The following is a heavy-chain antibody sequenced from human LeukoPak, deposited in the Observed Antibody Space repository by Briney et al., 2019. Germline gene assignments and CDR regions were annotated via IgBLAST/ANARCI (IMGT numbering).Heavy chain of an antibody. CDR2: IYTDGSA. V-gene: IGHV3-53*01. J-gene: IGHJ4*02. Sequence: GGSLRLSCAASGFTVSSNFMIWVRQAPGKGLEWVSVIYTDGSAHYADSVKGRFTISRDSSRNTLYLQMNSLRAEDTAVYYCARGPGGGAFDFWGQGTLVTVSS. D-gene: IGHD3-16*01. CDR3: ARGPGGGAFDF. CDR1: GFTVSSNF.